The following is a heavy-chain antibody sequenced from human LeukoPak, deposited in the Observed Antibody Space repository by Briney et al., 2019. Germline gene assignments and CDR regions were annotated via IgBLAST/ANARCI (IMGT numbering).Heavy chain of an antibody. V-gene: IGHV3-7*03. CDR1: GMTFSNYW. D-gene: IGHD2-2*01. CDR2: INQDESEK. Sequence: GGSLRLSCAVSGMTFSNYWMSWFRQTPGKGLEWVATINQDESEKYYLDSVKGRFTISRDNAKNSLYLQMHSLTAEDTALYYCAKMFNADVYFEYWGQGILVTVSS. CDR3: AKMFNADVYFEY. J-gene: IGHJ4*02.